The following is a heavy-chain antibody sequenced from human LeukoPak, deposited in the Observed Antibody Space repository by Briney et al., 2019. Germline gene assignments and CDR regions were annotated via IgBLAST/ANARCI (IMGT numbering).Heavy chain of an antibody. V-gene: IGHV3-23*01. CDR3: AKDRSIGTYYTFDS. CDR1: GFTFSNYA. J-gene: IGHJ4*02. Sequence: GGSLRLSCAASGFTFSNYAMTWVRQAPGKGLEWVSAVSGSGAIAYYTDSVKGRFTISRDNSKNTLYLQMSSLTAKHTAVYYCAKDRSIGTYYTFDSWGQGTLVTVSS. D-gene: IGHD1-26*01. CDR2: VSGSGAIA.